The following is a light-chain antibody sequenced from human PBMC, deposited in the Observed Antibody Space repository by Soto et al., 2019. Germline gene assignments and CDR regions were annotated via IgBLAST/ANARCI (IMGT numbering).Light chain of an antibody. Sequence: DIPLTQSHSTLPDSLLERVTIXCLADQSISTWLAWYQQKPGKAPNLLIYKASRLETGVPSRFSGSGSGTEFTLTISFLQPDDFATYYCQQYNSYSPLTFGGGTKVDIK. J-gene: IGKJ4*01. CDR3: QQYNSYSPLT. CDR2: KAS. CDR1: QSISTW. V-gene: IGKV1-5*03.